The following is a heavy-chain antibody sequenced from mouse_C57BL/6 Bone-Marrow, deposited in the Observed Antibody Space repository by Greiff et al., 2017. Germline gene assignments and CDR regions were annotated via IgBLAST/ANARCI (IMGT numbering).Heavy chain of an antibody. Sequence: LLQSGPGLVKPSPSLSLTCSATGYSITSCYFWNWIRQLPGNKLECMAYIRYAGSNNYNPPLKNRISITPDTSRNQFLLKLNSVTTEDTAKYYCAREDYCGSINWDLDVWGTGTTVTVSS. CDR2: IRYAGSN. CDR1: GYSITSCYF. V-gene: IGHV3-6*01. D-gene: IGHD1-1*01. CDR3: AREDYCGSINWDLDV. J-gene: IGHJ1*03.